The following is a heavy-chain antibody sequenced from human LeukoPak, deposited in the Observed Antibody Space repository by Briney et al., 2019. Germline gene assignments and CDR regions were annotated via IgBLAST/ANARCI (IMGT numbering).Heavy chain of an antibody. V-gene: IGHV4-59*08. CDR2: IYSSGST. CDR3: ARLGGSYYPNWFDP. J-gene: IGHJ5*02. D-gene: IGHD1-26*01. Sequence: SETLSLTCTVSGGSISSYYWSRIRQPPGKGLEWIGYIYSSGSTNYTPSLKSRVTISVDTSKNQFSLKLSSVTAADTAVYYCARLGGSYYPNWFDPWGQGTLVTVSS. CDR1: GGSISSYY.